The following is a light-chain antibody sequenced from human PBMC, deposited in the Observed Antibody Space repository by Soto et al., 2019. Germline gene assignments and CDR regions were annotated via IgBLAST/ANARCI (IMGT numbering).Light chain of an antibody. CDR3: GTWDSSLSAGV. CDR1: TSNIGSNY. CDR2: RNN. V-gene: IGLV1-47*01. Sequence: QAVLTQPPSASGTPGQGVTISCSGSTSNIGSNYVYWYQQLPGTAPKLLIYRNNQRPSGVPDRFSGSKSGTSATLGITGLQTGDEADYYCGTWDSSLSAGVFGGGTQLTVL. J-gene: IGLJ3*02.